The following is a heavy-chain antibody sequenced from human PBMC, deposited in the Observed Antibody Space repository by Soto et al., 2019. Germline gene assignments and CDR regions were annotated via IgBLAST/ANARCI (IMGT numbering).Heavy chain of an antibody. D-gene: IGHD3-22*01. CDR2: IYSGGST. V-gene: IGHV3-53*01. Sequence: PGGSLRLSCAASGFTVSSNYMSWVRQAPGKGLEWVSVIYSGGSTYYADSVKGRFTISRDNSKNTLYLQMNSLRAEDTAVYYCERSRYYYESSVYSRYYYYGMDVWGQGTTVTVSS. J-gene: IGHJ6*02. CDR1: GFTVSSNY. CDR3: ERSRYYYESSVYSRYYYYGMDV.